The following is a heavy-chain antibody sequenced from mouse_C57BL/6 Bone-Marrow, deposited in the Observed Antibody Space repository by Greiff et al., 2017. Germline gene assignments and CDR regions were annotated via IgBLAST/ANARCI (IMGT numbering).Heavy chain of an antibody. D-gene: IGHD2-4*01. Sequence: VQLQQSGAELVRPGASVKLSCTASGFNITDYYMHWVKQRPEQGLEWIGRIDPEDGDTEYAPKFQGKATMTADTSSNTAYLQLSSLTAEDTAVYYCTTYIYYDYSAGFAYWGQGTLVTVSA. J-gene: IGHJ3*01. CDR2: IDPEDGDT. CDR1: GFNITDYY. V-gene: IGHV14-1*01. CDR3: TTYIYYDYSAGFAY.